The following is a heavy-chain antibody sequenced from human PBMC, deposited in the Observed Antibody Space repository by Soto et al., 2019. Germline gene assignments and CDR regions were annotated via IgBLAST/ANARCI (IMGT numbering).Heavy chain of an antibody. Sequence: SETLSLTCIVSGAALNSGNYYWIWIRQVPGKGLEWIGHIYVTGAVDYNPSLRDRITISQDTSERQFSLNLRLVTAADTAVYYCARLRIATNNYKWFDPWGQGNLVTVSS. V-gene: IGHV4-31*03. CDR1: GAALNSGNYY. CDR2: IYVTGAV. CDR3: ARLRIATNNYKWFDP. D-gene: IGHD2-21*01. J-gene: IGHJ5*02.